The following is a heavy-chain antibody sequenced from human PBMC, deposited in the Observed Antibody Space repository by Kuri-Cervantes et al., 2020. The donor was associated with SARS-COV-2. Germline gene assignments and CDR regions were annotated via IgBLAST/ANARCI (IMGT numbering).Heavy chain of an antibody. J-gene: IGHJ3*02. CDR2: IKIKGYGGTT. CDR1: GFTFSSYA. Sequence: GGSLRLSCAASGFTFSSYAMSWVRQAPGKGLEWVGFIKIKGYGGTTEYAASVKGRFTISRDDSKNIAYLQMNSLKTEDTAVYYCTRDGGYYDYAWGSFLVGFDIWGQGTMVTVSS. CDR3: TRDGGYYDYAWGSFLVGFDI. V-gene: IGHV3-49*04. D-gene: IGHD3-16*01.